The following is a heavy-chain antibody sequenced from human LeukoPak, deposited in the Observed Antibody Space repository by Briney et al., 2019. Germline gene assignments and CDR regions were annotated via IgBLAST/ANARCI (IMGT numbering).Heavy chain of an antibody. D-gene: IGHD1-26*01. J-gene: IGHJ4*02. CDR1: GGTFSSYA. V-gene: IGHV1-69*05. CDR2: IIPIFGTA. Sequence: SVKVSCKASGGTFSSYAISWVRQAPGQGLEWMGGIIPIFGTANYAQKFQGRVTITTDESTSTAYMELSSLRSDDTAVYYCAILELRVHFDYWGQGTLVTVSS. CDR3: AILELRVHFDY.